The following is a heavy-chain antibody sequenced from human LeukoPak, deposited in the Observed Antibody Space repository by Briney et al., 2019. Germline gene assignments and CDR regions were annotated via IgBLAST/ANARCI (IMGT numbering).Heavy chain of an antibody. Sequence: PSETLSLTCTVSGGSISSGGYYWSWIRQPPGKGLEWIGYIYHSGSTYYNPSLKSRVTISVDRSKNQFSLKLSSVTAADTAVYYCASDTKGDYGDYAWVGYWGQGTRVTVSS. CDR2: IYHSGST. J-gene: IGHJ4*02. D-gene: IGHD4-17*01. CDR1: GGSISSGGYY. V-gene: IGHV4-30-2*01. CDR3: ASDTKGDYGDYAWVGY.